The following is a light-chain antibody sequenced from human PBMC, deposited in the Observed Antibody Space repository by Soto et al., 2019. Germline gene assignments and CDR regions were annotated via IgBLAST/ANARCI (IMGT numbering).Light chain of an antibody. CDR1: QSVSNN. CDR3: QQYHHCAPA. J-gene: IGKJ1*01. V-gene: IGKV3-15*01. CDR2: GPS. Sequence: EIVVTQSPATLSVSPGERATLTCRASQSVSNNLAWYQQKPGQAPRLLIYGPSTRASGIPARFSGSGYGREFTLTISRLQYEDYAFYCGQQYHHCAPACGQGTQVDIK.